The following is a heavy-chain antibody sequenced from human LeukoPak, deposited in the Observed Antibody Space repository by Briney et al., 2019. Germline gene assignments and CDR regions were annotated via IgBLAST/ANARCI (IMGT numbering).Heavy chain of an antibody. J-gene: IGHJ3*02. Sequence: PGGSLRLSCAASGFTFSSYWMYWVRQDPGKGLVWVSRINSDGTSTYYADSVKGRFTISRHNSKNTLYLQMNSLRIEDTAVYYCARDVAYCGGDCGAFDIWGQGTMVTVSS. CDR3: ARDVAYCGGDCGAFDI. CDR2: INSDGTST. CDR1: GFTFSSYW. V-gene: IGHV3-74*01. D-gene: IGHD2-21*02.